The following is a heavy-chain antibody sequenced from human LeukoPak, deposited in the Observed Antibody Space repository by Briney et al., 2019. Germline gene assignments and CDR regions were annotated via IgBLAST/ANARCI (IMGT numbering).Heavy chain of an antibody. D-gene: IGHD2-21*02. CDR1: GDSISSYY. CDR2: IYFNGRT. Sequence: SETLSLTCTVSGDSISSYYWSWIRQPPGKGLEWIGYIYFNGRTNYSPSLKSRVTLSVDTSKNQFSMKLISVTAADTAVYYCARTARSRDWFDPWGQGSLVTVSS. V-gene: IGHV4-59*08. CDR3: ARTARSRDWFDP. J-gene: IGHJ5*02.